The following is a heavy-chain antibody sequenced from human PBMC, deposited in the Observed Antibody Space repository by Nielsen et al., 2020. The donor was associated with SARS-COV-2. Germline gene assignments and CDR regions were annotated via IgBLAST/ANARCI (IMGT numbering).Heavy chain of an antibody. CDR1: GLTFSSHG. J-gene: IGHJ3*02. CDR3: ARDIAIVVVPAAIHGYQDAFDI. Sequence: GESLKISCAASGLTFSSHGMHWVRQAPGKGLEWVAVIWYDGSNKYYADSVKGRFTISRDNSKNTLYLQMNSLRAEDTAVYYCARDIAIVVVPAAIHGYQDAFDIWGQGTMVTVSS. D-gene: IGHD2-2*01. V-gene: IGHV3-33*01. CDR2: IWYDGSNK.